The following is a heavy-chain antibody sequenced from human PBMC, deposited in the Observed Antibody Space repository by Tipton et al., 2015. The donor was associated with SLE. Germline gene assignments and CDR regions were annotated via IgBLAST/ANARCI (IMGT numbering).Heavy chain of an antibody. Sequence: TLSLTCTVSGGSISSGDYCWSWIRQPPGKGLEWIGEINHSGSTNYNPSLKSRVTISVDTSKNQFSLKLSSVTPEDTAVYYCAREWELLNYYYGMDVWGQGTTVTVSS. J-gene: IGHJ6*02. CDR1: GGSISSGDYC. CDR3: AREWELLNYYYGMDV. CDR2: INHSGST. D-gene: IGHD1-26*01. V-gene: IGHV4-30-4*01.